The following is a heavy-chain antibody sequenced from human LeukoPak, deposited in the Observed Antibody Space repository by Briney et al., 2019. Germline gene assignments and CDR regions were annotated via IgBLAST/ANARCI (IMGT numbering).Heavy chain of an antibody. CDR3: ARAVSSGWYNLYFDY. V-gene: IGHV1-3*01. D-gene: IGHD6-19*01. J-gene: IGHJ4*02. CDR2: INAGNGNT. CDR1: GYTFTSYA. Sequence: ASVKVSCKASGYTFTSYAMHWVRQAPGQRLEWMGWINAGNGNTKYSQKFQGRVTIIRDTSASTAYMELSSLRSEDTAVYYCARAVSSGWYNLYFDYWGQGTLVTVSS.